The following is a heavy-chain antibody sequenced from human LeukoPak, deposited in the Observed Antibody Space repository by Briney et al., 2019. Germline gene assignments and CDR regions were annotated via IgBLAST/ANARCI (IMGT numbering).Heavy chain of an antibody. Sequence: TSETLSLTCTVSGGSISSYYWSWIRQPPGKGLEWIGYIYYSGSTNYNPSLKSRVTISVDTSKNQFSLRLSSVTAADTAVYYCARHGAYSYYYGLDVWGQGTTVTVSS. CDR2: IYYSGST. CDR3: ARHGAYSYYYGLDV. J-gene: IGHJ6*02. V-gene: IGHV4-59*08. CDR1: GGSISSYY.